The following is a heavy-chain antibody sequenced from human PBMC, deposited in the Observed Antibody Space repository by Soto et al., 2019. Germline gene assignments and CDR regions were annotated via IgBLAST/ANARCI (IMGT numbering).Heavy chain of an antibody. CDR1: VFTFISYA. D-gene: IGHD2-15*01. J-gene: IGHJ4*02. CDR2: VSIGGST. CDR3: AKRRGAGGHFDY. Sequence: GWSLRLSCASSVFTFISYAMGWVRQGPGKGLEWVAVVSIGGSTHYADSVRGRFTISRDNSKNTLSLQMNSLTAEDTAVYFCAKRRGAGGHFDYWGQGALVTVPQ. V-gene: IGHV3-23*01.